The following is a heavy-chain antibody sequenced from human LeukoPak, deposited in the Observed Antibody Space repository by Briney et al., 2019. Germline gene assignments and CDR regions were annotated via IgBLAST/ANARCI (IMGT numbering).Heavy chain of an antibody. CDR2: IIPIFFTA. J-gene: IGHJ6*03. CDR3: ASNVNGSGSYYNNYYYYYYMDV. Sequence: AVNVSCKPSVGTFSSYSISWVRQAPAQGREWIGVIIPIFFTANYAQKFQGRVTITADECTSTAYMELSRLSSADTAVYYCASNVNGSGSYYNNYYYYYYMDVWGKGPTVTVS. D-gene: IGHD3-10*01. CDR1: VGTFSSYS. V-gene: IGHV1-69*13.